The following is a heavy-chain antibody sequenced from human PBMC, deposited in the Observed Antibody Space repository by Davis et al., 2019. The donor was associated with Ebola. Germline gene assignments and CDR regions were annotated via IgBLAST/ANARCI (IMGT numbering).Heavy chain of an antibody. Sequence: SETLSLTCALSGDSVSSNSAAWNWIRQSPSRGLEWLGRTYYRSTWYNDYAVSVQSRITINPDTSKNQSSLKLSSVTAADTAVYYCARDREIWSGYYPYGMDVWGQGTTVTVSS. J-gene: IGHJ6*02. D-gene: IGHD3-3*01. CDR1: GDSVSSNSAA. CDR3: ARDREIWSGYYPYGMDV. CDR2: TYYRSTWYN. V-gene: IGHV6-1*01.